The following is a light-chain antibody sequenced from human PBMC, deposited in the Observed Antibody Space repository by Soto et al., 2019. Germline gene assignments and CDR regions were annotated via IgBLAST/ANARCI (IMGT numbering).Light chain of an antibody. CDR1: QNINNY. CDR3: QQYENLPT. J-gene: IGKJ5*01. V-gene: IGKV1-33*01. CDR2: EAS. Sequence: SQLSQSPSSLSAPVGESVNSLFQASQNINNYLNWYQQKPGRAPKLLIYEASNLEAGVPSRFRGSGSGTDFTFTISRLQPEDIATYYCQQYENLPTSGQGTGLEI.